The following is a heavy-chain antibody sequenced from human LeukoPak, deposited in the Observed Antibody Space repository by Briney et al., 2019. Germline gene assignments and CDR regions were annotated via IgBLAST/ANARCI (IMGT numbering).Heavy chain of an antibody. D-gene: IGHD5-18*01. Sequence: GASVKVSCKASGYRFTGYYMHWVRQAPGHGVECMGWINTHSGGTKYAQKYQSRVTMTRDTSLSTAHTELRRLRSDDTAAYYCASLQAHSPDGGGEGSLVTVSA. CDR2: INTHSGGT. V-gene: IGHV1-2*02. CDR1: GYRFTGYY. CDR3: ASLQAHSPDG. J-gene: IGHJ4*02.